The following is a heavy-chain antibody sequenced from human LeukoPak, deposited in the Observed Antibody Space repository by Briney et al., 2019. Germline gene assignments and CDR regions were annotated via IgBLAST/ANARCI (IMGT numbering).Heavy chain of an antibody. CDR1: GFTFSSYA. D-gene: IGHD3-16*02. CDR3: AKDRGFREFGGVIVIGYYFDY. CDR2: ISGSGGST. Sequence: PGGSLRLSCAASGFTFSSYAMSWVRQAPGKGLEWVSAISGSGGSTYYADSVKGRFTISRDNSKNTLYLQMNSLRAEDTAVYYCAKDRGFREFGGVIVIGYYFDYWGQGTLVTVSS. V-gene: IGHV3-23*01. J-gene: IGHJ4*02.